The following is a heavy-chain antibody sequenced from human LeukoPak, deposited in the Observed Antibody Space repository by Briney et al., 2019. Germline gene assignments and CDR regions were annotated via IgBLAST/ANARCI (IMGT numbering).Heavy chain of an antibody. V-gene: IGHV3-73*01. Sequence: GGSLRLSCAASGFTFSGSAMHWVCQASGKGLEWVGRIRSKANSYATAYAASVKGRFTISRDDSKNTAYLQMNSLKAEDTAVYYCTSSTYYYGSGSYYLFDYWGQGTLVTVSS. J-gene: IGHJ4*02. D-gene: IGHD3-10*01. CDR2: IRSKANSYAT. CDR3: TSSTYYYGSGSYYLFDY. CDR1: GFTFSGSA.